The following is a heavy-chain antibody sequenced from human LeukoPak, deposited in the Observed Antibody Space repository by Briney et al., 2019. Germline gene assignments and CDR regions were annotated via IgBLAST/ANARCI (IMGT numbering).Heavy chain of an antibody. CDR2: ISSSSRTI. Sequence: GGSLRLSCAASGFSFSSYSMNWVRQAPGKGLEWVSYISSSSRTIYYGDSVRGRFTISGDNAKNSSYLEMNSLRAEDTALYYCARDGDGRLRFDFWGQGTLVTVSS. D-gene: IGHD5-12*01. V-gene: IGHV3-48*01. CDR3: ARDGDGRLRFDF. CDR1: GFSFSSYS. J-gene: IGHJ4*02.